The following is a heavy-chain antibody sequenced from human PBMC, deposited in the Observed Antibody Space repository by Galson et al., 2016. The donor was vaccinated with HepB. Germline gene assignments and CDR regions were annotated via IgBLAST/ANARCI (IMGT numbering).Heavy chain of an antibody. CDR1: GFTFSTYW. CDR3: TRDFRYSGTYGTLD. J-gene: IGHJ4*02. D-gene: IGHD1-26*01. Sequence: SLRLSCAASGFTFSTYWMHWVRQAPGKGLVWVSRIKSDGSDITYADSVKGRFTISRDNAKNTLDLQMNSLRAEDTAVYYCTRDFRYSGTYGTLDWGQGTLVTVSS. CDR2: IKSDGSDI. V-gene: IGHV3-74*01.